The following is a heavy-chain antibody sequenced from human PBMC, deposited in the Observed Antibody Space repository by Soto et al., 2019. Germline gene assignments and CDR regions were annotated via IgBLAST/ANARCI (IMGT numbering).Heavy chain of an antibody. CDR1: GYTFTSYA. D-gene: IGHD3-3*01. J-gene: IGHJ4*02. Sequence: ASVKVSCKASGYTFTSYAIHWVRQAPGQRLEWMGWINAGNGNTKYSQKFQGRVTITRGTSASTAYMELSSLRSQDTAVYYCARVLGVAKGDYWGQGTLVTVSS. CDR3: ARVLGVAKGDY. CDR2: INAGNGNT. V-gene: IGHV1-3*01.